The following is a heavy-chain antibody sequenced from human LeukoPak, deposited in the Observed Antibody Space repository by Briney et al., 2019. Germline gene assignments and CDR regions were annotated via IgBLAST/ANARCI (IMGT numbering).Heavy chain of an antibody. CDR3: ARVLAAAAHFDY. Sequence: SETLSLTCTVSGGSISSYYWGWIRQPPGKGLEWIGSISYTGSTYYNPSLKSRVTISVDTSKNQFSLKLSSVTAADTAVYYCARVLAAAAHFDYWGQGTLVTASS. J-gene: IGHJ4*02. D-gene: IGHD6-13*01. CDR1: GGSISSYY. V-gene: IGHV4-39*01. CDR2: ISYTGST.